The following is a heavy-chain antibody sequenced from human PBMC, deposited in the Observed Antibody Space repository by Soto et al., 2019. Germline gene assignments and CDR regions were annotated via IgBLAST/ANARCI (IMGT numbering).Heavy chain of an antibody. D-gene: IGHD6-13*01. Sequence: QVQLVQSGAEVKKPGSSVKVSCKASGGTFSSYTISWVRQAPGQGLEWMGRIIPILGIANYAQKFQGRVTITADKSTSTAYMERRSLRSEDTAVYYCAREVLAAAGTGYYYYGMDVWGQGTTVTVSS. CDR1: GGTFSSYT. J-gene: IGHJ6*02. CDR2: IIPILGIA. CDR3: AREVLAAAGTGYYYYGMDV. V-gene: IGHV1-69*08.